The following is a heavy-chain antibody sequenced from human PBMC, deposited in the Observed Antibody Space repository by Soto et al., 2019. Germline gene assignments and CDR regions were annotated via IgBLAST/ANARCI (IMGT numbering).Heavy chain of an antibody. CDR1: GSTFSRYA. J-gene: IGHJ5*02. V-gene: IGHV1-69*13. Sequence: APVKVSCKASGSTFSRYAISWGRQAPGQGLEWMGGIIPIFGTANYAQKFQGRVTITADESTSTAYMELSSLRSEDTAVYYCARESRRITIFGVVTPPNWFDPWGQGTLVTVSS. CDR3: ARESRRITIFGVVTPPNWFDP. D-gene: IGHD3-3*01. CDR2: IIPIFGTA.